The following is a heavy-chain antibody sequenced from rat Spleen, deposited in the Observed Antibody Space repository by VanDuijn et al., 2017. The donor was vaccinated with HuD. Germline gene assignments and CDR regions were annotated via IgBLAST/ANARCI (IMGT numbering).Heavy chain of an antibody. CDR2: ISTGGGNT. J-gene: IGHJ3*01. D-gene: IGHD1-12*03. V-gene: IGHV5-25*01. Sequence: EVQLVESGGGLVQPGRSMKLSCAASGFTFSNYYMAWVRQAPTKGLEWVASISTGGGNTYYRDSVKGRFTISRDNAKSTLYLQMDSLRSEDTATYYCAREGIYYYDGYRFAYWGQGTLVTVSS. CDR1: GFTFSNYY. CDR3: AREGIYYYDGYRFAY.